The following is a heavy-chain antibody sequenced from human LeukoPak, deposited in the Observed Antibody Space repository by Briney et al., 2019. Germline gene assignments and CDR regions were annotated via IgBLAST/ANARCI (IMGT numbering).Heavy chain of an antibody. D-gene: IGHD6-13*01. Sequence: ASVKVSCKASGYTFTGYYMRWVRQAPGQGLEWMGWINPNSGGTNYAQKFQGRVTMTRDTYISTAYMELSRLRSDDTAVYYCARSIAAAGRRVDYWGQGTLVTVSS. CDR2: INPNSGGT. V-gene: IGHV1-2*02. CDR3: ARSIAAAGRRVDY. J-gene: IGHJ4*02. CDR1: GYTFTGYY.